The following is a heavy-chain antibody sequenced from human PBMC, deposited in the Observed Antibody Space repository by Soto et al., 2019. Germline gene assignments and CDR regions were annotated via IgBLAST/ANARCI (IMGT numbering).Heavy chain of an antibody. D-gene: IGHD2-15*01. CDR3: ARSRYCSGGSCYRDAFDI. J-gene: IGHJ3*02. CDR1: GGSISSGDYY. Sequence: QVQLQESGPGLVKPSQTLSLTCTVSGGSISSGDYYWSWIRQPPGKGLECIGYIYYSGNTYYNPSLQSRLTISVDTSKNQFSLKLSSVTAADTAVYYCARSRYCSGGSCYRDAFDIWGQGTMVTVSS. CDR2: IYYSGNT. V-gene: IGHV4-30-4*01.